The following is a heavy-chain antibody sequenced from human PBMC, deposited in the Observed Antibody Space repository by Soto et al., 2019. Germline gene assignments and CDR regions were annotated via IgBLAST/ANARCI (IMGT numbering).Heavy chain of an antibody. D-gene: IGHD2-15*01. J-gene: IGHJ6*03. CDR2: IYYSGST. V-gene: IGHV4-39*01. CDR1: GCSISSGSYY. CDR3: ARQYCSGGRCRENYYYYYMDV. Sequence: SETLSLTCTFSGCSISSGSYYWGWIRQPPGKGLEWIGSIYYSGSTFYNPSLKSRVTISVDTSKNQFSLKLSSVTAADTAVYYCARQYCSGGRCRENYYYYYMDVWGKGTTVTVSS.